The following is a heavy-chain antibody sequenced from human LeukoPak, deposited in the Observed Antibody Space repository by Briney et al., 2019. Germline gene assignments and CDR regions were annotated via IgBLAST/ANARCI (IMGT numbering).Heavy chain of an antibody. CDR1: GFTFSRYE. CDR2: ISYSGSTI. J-gene: IGHJ4*02. Sequence: GGSLRLSCAASGFTFSRYEMNWVRQAPGKGLEWVSYISYSGSTIYYADSVKGRFTISRDNAKNTLYLQMNSLRAEDTAVYYCARLTKYNDYVWGSYRYTGFDYWGQGTLVTVSS. CDR3: ARLTKYNDYVWGSYRYTGFDY. V-gene: IGHV3-48*03. D-gene: IGHD3-16*02.